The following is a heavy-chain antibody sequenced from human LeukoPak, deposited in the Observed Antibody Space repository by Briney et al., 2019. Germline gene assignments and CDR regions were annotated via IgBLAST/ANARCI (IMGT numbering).Heavy chain of an antibody. V-gene: IGHV3-48*01. J-gene: IGHJ4*02. D-gene: IGHD3-22*01. Sequence: PGGSLRLSCGASGFTFSTYSMTWVRQAPGKGLEWVSYISSSSSTIYYAGSVKGRFTISRDNAKNSLYLQMNSLRAEDTAVYYCARDIDSSGYYCIDYWGQGTLVTVSS. CDR1: GFTFSTYS. CDR2: ISSSSSTI. CDR3: ARDIDSSGYYCIDY.